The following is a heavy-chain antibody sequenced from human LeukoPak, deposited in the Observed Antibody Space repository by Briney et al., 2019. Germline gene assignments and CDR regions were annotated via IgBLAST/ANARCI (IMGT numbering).Heavy chain of an antibody. V-gene: IGHV3-48*01. CDR3: ARDKSLGSSSENYYYGMDV. CDR1: GFTFSSDS. CDR2: ISSSGNTK. D-gene: IGHD6-6*01. Sequence: GGSLRLSCAGSGFTFSSDSMNWVRQAPGKGLEWVSYISSSGNTKHYVDSVKGRFTISRDNSKNTLYLQMNSLRAEDTAVYYCARDKSLGSSSENYYYGMDVWGQGTTVTVSS. J-gene: IGHJ6*02.